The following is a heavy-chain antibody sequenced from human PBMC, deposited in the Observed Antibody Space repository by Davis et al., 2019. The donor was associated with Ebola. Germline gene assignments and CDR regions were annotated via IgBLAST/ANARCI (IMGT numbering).Heavy chain of an antibody. CDR3: ASPGGWYYDSSGYYYPFDY. J-gene: IGHJ4*02. CDR1: DGSISSSTYY. Sequence: SETLSLTCSVSDGSISSSTYYWGWIRQPPGKGLEWIGEINHSGSTNYNPSLKSRVTMSVDTSKNQFSLKLSSVTAADTAVYYCASPGGWYYDSSGYYYPFDYWGQGTLVTVSS. CDR2: INHSGST. D-gene: IGHD3-22*01. V-gene: IGHV4-39*01.